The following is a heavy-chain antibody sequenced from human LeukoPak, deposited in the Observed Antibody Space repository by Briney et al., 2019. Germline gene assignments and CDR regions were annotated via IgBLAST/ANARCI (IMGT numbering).Heavy chain of an antibody. Sequence: GRSLRLSCAASGFAFDNYAMHWVRQAPGKGLDWVAGITFDGRIEYYADSAKGRFTISRDNSRNTLYLQMNSLRAEDTAVYYCATDGYNFDYWGQGTLVTVSS. CDR1: GFAFDNYA. V-gene: IGHV3-30*04. D-gene: IGHD5-24*01. J-gene: IGHJ4*02. CDR2: ITFDGRIE. CDR3: ATDGYNFDY.